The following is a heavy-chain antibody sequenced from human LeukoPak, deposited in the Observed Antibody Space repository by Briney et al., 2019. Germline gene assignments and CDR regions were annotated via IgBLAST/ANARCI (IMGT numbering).Heavy chain of an antibody. J-gene: IGHJ4*02. CDR2: IKQDGSEK. D-gene: IGHD6-13*01. Sequence: GGSLRLSCAASGFTFSTSWMNWVRQAPGKGLEWVANIKQDGSEKYYVDSVKGRFTISRDNPKNSLSLQMSSLTAEDTAVYCCARRGTSSSWAHFDYWGQGTLVTVSS. CDR3: ARRGTSSSWAHFDY. V-gene: IGHV3-7*05. CDR1: GFTFSTSW.